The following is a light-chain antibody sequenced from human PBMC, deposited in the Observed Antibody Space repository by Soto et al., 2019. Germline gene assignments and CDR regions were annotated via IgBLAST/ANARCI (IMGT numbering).Light chain of an antibody. CDR2: EVI. J-gene: IGLJ3*02. CDR3: CSYAGSNTWV. Sequence: QSALTQPASVSGSPGQSITISCTGTSNDVGSYNHVSWYQQHPGKAPKLMIYEVIHRPSGVSNRFSGSKSGNTASLTISGLQAEDEADYCCSYAGSNTWVFGGGTKLTVL. V-gene: IGLV2-23*02. CDR1: SNDVGSYNH.